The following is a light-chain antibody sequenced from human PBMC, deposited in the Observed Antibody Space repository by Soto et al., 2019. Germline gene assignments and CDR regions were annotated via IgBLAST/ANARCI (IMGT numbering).Light chain of an antibody. CDR3: QQYGSSPFT. J-gene: IGKJ3*01. Sequence: EKALTQSPVTLSLSPGERATLSCRASQSVSSNLAWYQQRPGQAPRLLIYGASTRASGVPDRFSGSGSGTEFILTISSLQSEDSAVYYCQQYGSSPFTFGPGTKVDIK. V-gene: IGKV3-15*01. CDR2: GAS. CDR1: QSVSSN.